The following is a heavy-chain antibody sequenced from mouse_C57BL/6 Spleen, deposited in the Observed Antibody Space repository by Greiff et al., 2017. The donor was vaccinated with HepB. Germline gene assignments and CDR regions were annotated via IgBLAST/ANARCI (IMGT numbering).Heavy chain of an antibody. J-gene: IGHJ2*01. Sequence: EVKLVESGGGLVKPGGSLKLSCAASGFTFSSYAMSWVRKTPEKRLEWVATISDGGSYTYYPDNVKGRFTISRDNAKNNLYLQMSHLKSEDTAMYYCARDREDYGFDYWGQGTTLTVSS. CDR3: ARDREDYGFDY. CDR1: GFTFSSYA. CDR2: ISDGGSYT. V-gene: IGHV5-4*01. D-gene: IGHD1-1*01.